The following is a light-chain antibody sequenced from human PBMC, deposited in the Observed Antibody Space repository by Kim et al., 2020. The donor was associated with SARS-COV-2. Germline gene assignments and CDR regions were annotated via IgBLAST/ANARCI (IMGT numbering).Light chain of an antibody. CDR2: GAS. V-gene: IGKV3-15*01. CDR3: QQYNKRPPWT. CDR1: QSVSSN. J-gene: IGKJ1*01. Sequence: SPGERATLSCRASQSVSSNLAWYQQKPGQAPRLLIHGASTRAIGIPARFSGSGSGTEFTLIISSLQSEDFALYYCQQYNKRPPWTFGQGTKVEIK.